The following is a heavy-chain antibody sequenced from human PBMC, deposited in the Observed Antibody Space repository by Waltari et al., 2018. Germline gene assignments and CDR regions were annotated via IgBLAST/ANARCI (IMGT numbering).Heavy chain of an antibody. CDR1: GFSLSNTRMG. CDR3: ARERHYYYYMDV. Sequence: QVTLKESGPVLVKPTAALTLTCTVSGFSLSNTRMGVNWIRQPPGKALEWLAHIFSNDAKSYNIHLKNRLTISKDTSKSQVVLTMTNMDPADTATYYCARERHYYYYMDVWGKGTTVTVSS. J-gene: IGHJ6*03. CDR2: IFSNDAK. V-gene: IGHV2-26*01.